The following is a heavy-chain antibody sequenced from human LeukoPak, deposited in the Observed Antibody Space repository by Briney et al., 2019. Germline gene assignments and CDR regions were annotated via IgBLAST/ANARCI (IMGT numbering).Heavy chain of an antibody. Sequence: GASVKVSCKASGYTFTSYYIHWVRQAPGQGLEWMGWINPNSGGTNYAQKFQGRVTMTRDTSIITAYMELSRLRSDDTAVYYCARDRVSPNYDFWSGYYVPHGGDAFDIWGQGTMVTVSS. V-gene: IGHV1-2*02. CDR3: ARDRVSPNYDFWSGYYVPHGGDAFDI. J-gene: IGHJ3*02. CDR1: GYTFTSYY. D-gene: IGHD3-3*01. CDR2: INPNSGGT.